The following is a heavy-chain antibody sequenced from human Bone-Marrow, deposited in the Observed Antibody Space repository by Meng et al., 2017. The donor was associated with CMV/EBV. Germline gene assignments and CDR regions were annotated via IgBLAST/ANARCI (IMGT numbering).Heavy chain of an antibody. Sequence: AASGFTFSSDGLSWVRQAPGKGLEWVSAISGSGDSTDYAASVKGRFTISRDNSKNTLYLQLNSLRVEDTAVYYCAKGISTVTTSWFDPWGQGTLVTSPQ. CDR2: ISGSGDST. CDR1: GFTFSSDG. V-gene: IGHV3-23*01. CDR3: AKGISTVTTSWFDP. J-gene: IGHJ5*02. D-gene: IGHD4-17*01.